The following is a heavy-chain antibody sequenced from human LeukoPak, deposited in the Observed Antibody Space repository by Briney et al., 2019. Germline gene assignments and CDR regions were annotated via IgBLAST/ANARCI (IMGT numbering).Heavy chain of an antibody. J-gene: IGHJ4*02. CDR3: ARSSGWWSLDY. Sequence: PGESLRLSCAASGFTFSTASLHWVRQAPGRGLEWVSAFDTGFGTDYPDSLKGRFTISRDNSKNTLFLQMNSLRAEDTAVYYCARSSGWWSLDYWGQGTLVTVSS. D-gene: IGHD6-19*01. CDR2: FDTGFGT. CDR1: GFTFSTAS. V-gene: IGHV3-23*01.